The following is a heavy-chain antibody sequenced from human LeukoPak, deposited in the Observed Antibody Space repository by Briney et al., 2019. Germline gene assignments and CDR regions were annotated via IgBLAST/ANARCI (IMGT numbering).Heavy chain of an antibody. D-gene: IGHD6-13*01. J-gene: IGHJ4*02. Sequence: SVKVSCKASGGTFNSYAISWVRQAPGQGLEWMGGIIPMSDTANYPQKFRGRVTMTRDTSISTAYMELSRLRSDDTAVYYCARDYGGSWLGYWGQGTLVTVSS. CDR3: ARDYGGSWLGY. CDR1: GGTFNSYA. V-gene: IGHV1-69*05. CDR2: IIPMSDTA.